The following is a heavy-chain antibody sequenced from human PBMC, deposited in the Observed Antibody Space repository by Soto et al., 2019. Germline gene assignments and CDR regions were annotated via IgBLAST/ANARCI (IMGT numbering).Heavy chain of an antibody. J-gene: IGHJ6*02. CDR3: ASLNGYDSYYYYGMDV. CDR1: GGSISSGGYY. Sequence: QVQLQESGPGLVKPSQTLSLTCTVSGGSISSGGYYWSWIRQHPGKGLEWIGYIYYSGSTYYNPSLKNRVTISVDTSKNQFSLKLSSVTAADTAVYYCASLNGYDSYYYYGMDVWGQGTTVTVSS. D-gene: IGHD5-12*01. V-gene: IGHV4-31*03. CDR2: IYYSGST.